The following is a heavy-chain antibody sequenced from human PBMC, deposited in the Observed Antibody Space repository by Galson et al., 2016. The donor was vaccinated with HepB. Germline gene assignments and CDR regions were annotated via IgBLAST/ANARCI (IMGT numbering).Heavy chain of an antibody. J-gene: IGHJ6*02. CDR2: IYYSGRT. D-gene: IGHD6-19*01. CDR3: ARDDSGGWYGFHYGMDV. V-gene: IGHV4-59*01. CDR1: GASISGYY. Sequence: ETLSLTCTVSGASISGYYLSWIRQPPGKGLEWTGYIYYSGRTNYNPPLKSRVTISVDTSKNQFSLKLSSVTAADTAVYYCARDDSGGWYGFHYGMDVWGQGTTVTVSS.